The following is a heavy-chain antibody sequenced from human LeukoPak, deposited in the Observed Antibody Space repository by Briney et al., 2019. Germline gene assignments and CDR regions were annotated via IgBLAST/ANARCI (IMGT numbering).Heavy chain of an antibody. V-gene: IGHV3-23*01. CDR3: AKDWSCINDVCHGYFDY. CDR2: ISGSGGST. Sequence: PGGSLRLSCAICGFIHSSYSMIWLRQAPGKGLEWVSTISGSGGSTYYADSVKGRFTISRDNSKNTVYLQMNSLRAEDTAVYYCAKDWSCINDVCHGYFDYWGQGTLVTVSS. D-gene: IGHD2-8*01. CDR1: GFIHSSYS. J-gene: IGHJ4*02.